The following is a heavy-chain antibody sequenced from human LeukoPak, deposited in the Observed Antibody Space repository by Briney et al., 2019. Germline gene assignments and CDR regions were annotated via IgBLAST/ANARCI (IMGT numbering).Heavy chain of an antibody. CDR1: GYTFTGYY. V-gene: IGHV1-2*02. CDR3: AAVAGLGNAFDI. D-gene: IGHD6-19*01. CDR2: INPNSGGT. J-gene: IGHJ3*02. Sequence: ASVKVSCKASGYTFTGYYMHWVRQAPGQGLEWMGWINPNSGGTNYAQKFQGRVTMTRDTSISTAYMELSKLRSDDTAVYYCAAVAGLGNAFDIWGQGTMVTVSS.